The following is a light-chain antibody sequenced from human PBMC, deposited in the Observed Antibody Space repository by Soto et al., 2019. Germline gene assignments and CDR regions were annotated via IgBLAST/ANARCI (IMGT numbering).Light chain of an antibody. CDR3: QHYNSEPYT. CDR1: QSISSW. V-gene: IGKV1-5*03. J-gene: IGKJ2*01. CDR2: KAS. Sequence: DIQMTQSPSTLSASVGDRVTITCRASQSISSWLAWYQQKPGKAPKLLIYKASSLESGVPSRFSGSGSGTEFNLSISRLQPDDFATYYCQHYNSEPYTCGQGTKLEIK.